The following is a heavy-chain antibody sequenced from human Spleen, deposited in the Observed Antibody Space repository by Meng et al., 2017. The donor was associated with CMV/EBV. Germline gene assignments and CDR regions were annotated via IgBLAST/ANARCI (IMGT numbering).Heavy chain of an antibody. CDR3: ARHGRDSSSAVGPFDY. V-gene: IGHV5-51*01. D-gene: IGHD6-13*01. CDR1: GYSFTSYG. J-gene: IGHJ4*02. Sequence: SGYSFTSYGIGWVRQMPGKGLEWMGIIYPGDSDTRYSPSFQGQVTISADKSISTAYLQWSSLKASDTAMYYCARHGRDSSSAVGPFDYWGQGTLVTVSS. CDR2: IYPGDSDT.